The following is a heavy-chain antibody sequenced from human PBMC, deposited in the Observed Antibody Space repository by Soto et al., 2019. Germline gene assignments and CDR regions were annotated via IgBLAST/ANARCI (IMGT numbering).Heavy chain of an antibody. CDR1: GGSISSSSYY. J-gene: IGHJ4*02. V-gene: IGHV4-39*01. CDR3: ARLVLFMVTESSCFDY. D-gene: IGHD2-21*02. CDR2: IYYSGST. Sequence: PSETLSLTCTVSGGSISSSSYYWGWIRQPPGKGLEWIGSIYYSGSTYYNPSLKSRVTISVDTSKNQFSLKLSSVTAADTAVYYCARLVLFMVTESSCFDYWGQGTLVSVSS.